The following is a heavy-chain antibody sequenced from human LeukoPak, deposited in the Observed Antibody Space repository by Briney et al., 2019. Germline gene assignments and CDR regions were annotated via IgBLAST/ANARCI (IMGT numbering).Heavy chain of an antibody. J-gene: IGHJ4*02. CDR3: AKDFLAGSWYYFDY. D-gene: IGHD6-13*01. CDR1: GFTFSSYG. Sequence: GGSLRLSCAASGFTFSSYGMHWVRQAPGKGLEWVAVIWYDGSNKYYADSVKGRFTISRDNSKNTLYLQMNSLRAEDTAVYYCAKDFLAGSWYYFDYWGQGTLVTVSS. CDR2: IWYDGSNK. V-gene: IGHV3-33*06.